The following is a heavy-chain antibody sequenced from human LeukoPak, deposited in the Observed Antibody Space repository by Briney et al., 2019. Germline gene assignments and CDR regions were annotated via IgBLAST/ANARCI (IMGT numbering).Heavy chain of an antibody. D-gene: IGHD1-1*01. CDR1: GGSISSYY. CDR2: ISGSGGST. J-gene: IGHJ4*02. V-gene: IGHV3-23*01. Sequence: PSETLSLTCTVSGGSISSYYWSWVRQAPGKGLEWVSAISGSGGSTYYADSVKGRFTISRDNSKNTLYLQMNSLGADDTAVYYCAKGNWRYFDYWGQGTLVTVSS. CDR3: AKGNWRYFDY.